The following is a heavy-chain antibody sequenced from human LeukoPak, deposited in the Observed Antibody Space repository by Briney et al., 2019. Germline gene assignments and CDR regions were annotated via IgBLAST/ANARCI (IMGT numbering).Heavy chain of an antibody. V-gene: IGHV2-5*02. CDR3: AHSYCSSTSCYALDY. Sequence: SGPTLMKPTQTLTLTCTFSGFSLSTSGVGVGWIRQPPGKALGWLALIYWDDDKRYSPSLKSRLTITKDTSKNQVVLTMTNMDPVDTATYYCAHSYCSSTSCYALDYWGQGTLVTVSS. J-gene: IGHJ4*02. CDR1: GFSLSTSGVG. CDR2: IYWDDDK. D-gene: IGHD2-2*01.